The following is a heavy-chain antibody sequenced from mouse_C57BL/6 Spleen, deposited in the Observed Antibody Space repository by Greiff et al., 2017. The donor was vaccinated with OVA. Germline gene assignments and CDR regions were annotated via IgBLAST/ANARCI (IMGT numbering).Heavy chain of an antibody. V-gene: IGHV1-59*01. D-gene: IGHD2-3*01. J-gene: IGHJ4*01. CDR2: IDPSDSYT. Sequence: VQLQQPGAELVRPGTSVKLSCKASGYTFTSYWMHWVKQRPGQGLEWIGVIDPSDSYTNYNQKFKGKATLTVDTSSSTAYMQLSSLTSEDSAVYYCASWGYYYYAMDYWGQGTSVTVSS. CDR3: ASWGYYYYAMDY. CDR1: GYTFTSYW.